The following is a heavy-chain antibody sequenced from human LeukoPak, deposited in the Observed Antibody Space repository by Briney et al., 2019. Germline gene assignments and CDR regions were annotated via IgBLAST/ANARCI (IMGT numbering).Heavy chain of an antibody. CDR3: ARGSRRVVPAAMGY. D-gene: IGHD2-2*01. CDR2: MNPNSGNT. J-gene: IGHJ4*02. Sequence: ASVKVSCKASGYTFTSYDINWVRQATGQGLEWMGWMNPNSGNTGYAQKFQGRVTMTRNTSISPAYMELSSLRSEDTAVYYCARGSRRVVPAAMGYWGQGTLVTVSS. CDR1: GYTFTSYD. V-gene: IGHV1-8*01.